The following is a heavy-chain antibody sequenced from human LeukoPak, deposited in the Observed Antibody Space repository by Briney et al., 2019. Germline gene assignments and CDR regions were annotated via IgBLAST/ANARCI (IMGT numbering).Heavy chain of an antibody. CDR1: GFTFNNFA. D-gene: IGHD6-13*01. J-gene: IGHJ3*02. Sequence: GGSLRLSCAASGFTFNNFAMLWVRQAPGKGLEWVSAIGGSGDSTFYADSVKGRFTISRDNSKNTLYLQMNSLRVGDTAMYYCATSSSWFGGAFDIWGQGTMVTVSS. V-gene: IGHV3-23*01. CDR3: ATSSSWFGGAFDI. CDR2: IGGSGDST.